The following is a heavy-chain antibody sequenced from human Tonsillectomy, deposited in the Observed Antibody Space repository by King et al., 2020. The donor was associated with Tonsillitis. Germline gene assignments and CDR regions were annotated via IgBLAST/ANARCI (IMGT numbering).Heavy chain of an antibody. Sequence: VQLQQWGAGLLKPSETLSLTCAVYGGSFSGYYWSWIRQPPGKGLEWIGEINHSGSTNYNPSLKSRVTISVDTSKNQFSLKLSSVTAADTAVYYCAKGGAAAGRGGMDVWGQGTTVTVSS. D-gene: IGHD6-13*01. CDR3: AKGGAAAGRGGMDV. J-gene: IGHJ6*02. V-gene: IGHV4-34*01. CDR1: GGSFSGYY. CDR2: INHSGST.